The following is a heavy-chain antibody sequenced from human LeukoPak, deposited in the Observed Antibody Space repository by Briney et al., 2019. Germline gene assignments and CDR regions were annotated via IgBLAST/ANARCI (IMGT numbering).Heavy chain of an antibody. CDR1: GFTFSSYG. Sequence: GGSLRPSCAASGFTFSSYGMHWVRQAPGKGLEWVAVISYDGSNKYYADSVKGRFTISRDNSKNTLYLQMNSLRAEDTAVYYCAKGYSGYDIAMDVWGQGTTVTVSS. D-gene: IGHD5-12*01. CDR3: AKGYSGYDIAMDV. V-gene: IGHV3-30*18. CDR2: ISYDGSNK. J-gene: IGHJ6*02.